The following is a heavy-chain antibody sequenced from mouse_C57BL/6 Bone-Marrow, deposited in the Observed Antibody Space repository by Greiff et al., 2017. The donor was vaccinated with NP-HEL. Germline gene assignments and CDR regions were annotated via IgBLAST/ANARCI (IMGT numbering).Heavy chain of an antibody. CDR3: ARFTTVVATWYFDV. CDR1: GYTFTSYW. J-gene: IGHJ1*03. CDR2: IDPSDSYT. Sequence: QVQLQQSGAELVRPGTSVKLSCKASGYTFTSYWMHWVKQRPGQGLEWIGVIDPSDSYTNYNQKFKGKATLTVDTSSSTAYMQLSSLTSEDSAVYYCARFTTVVATWYFDVWGTGTTVTVSS. V-gene: IGHV1-59*01. D-gene: IGHD1-1*01.